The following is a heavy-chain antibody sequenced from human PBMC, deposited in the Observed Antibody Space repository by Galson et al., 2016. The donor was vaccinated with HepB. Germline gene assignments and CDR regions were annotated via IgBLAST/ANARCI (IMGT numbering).Heavy chain of an antibody. Sequence: SLRLSCAASGFTFLSFSMGWVRQAPGKGLEWVANIKEDGSKEDYVDSVRGRFTISRDNAKNVVYTEMNSLRVEDTAVYYCVRHGFQWVVQGAFDVWGQGTMVTVSS. CDR2: IKEDGSKE. J-gene: IGHJ3*01. CDR3: VRHGFQWVVQGAFDV. V-gene: IGHV3-7*01. D-gene: IGHD6-19*01. CDR1: GFTFLSFS.